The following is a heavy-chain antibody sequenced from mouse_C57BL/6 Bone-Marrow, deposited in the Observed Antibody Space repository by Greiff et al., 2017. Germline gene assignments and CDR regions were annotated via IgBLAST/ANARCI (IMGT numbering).Heavy chain of an antibody. Sequence: QVQLQQSGAELVRPGASVKLSCKASGYTFTDYYINWVKQRPGQGLEWIARIYPGSGNTYYNEKFKGKATLTAEKSSSTAYMQLSSLTSEDSAVFFCARVGNYEGWYFDVWGTGTTVTVSS. J-gene: IGHJ1*03. CDR2: IYPGSGNT. V-gene: IGHV1-76*01. CDR1: GYTFTDYY. CDR3: ARVGNYEGWYFDV. D-gene: IGHD2-1*01.